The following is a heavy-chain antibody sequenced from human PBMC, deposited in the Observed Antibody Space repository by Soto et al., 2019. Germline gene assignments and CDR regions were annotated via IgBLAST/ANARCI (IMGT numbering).Heavy chain of an antibody. CDR3: ARDITMVRGGQNWFDP. D-gene: IGHD3-10*01. V-gene: IGHV1-69*13. CDR1: GGTFSSYA. CDR2: IIPIFGTA. Sequence: SVKVSCKASGGTFSSYAISWVRQAPGQGLEWMGGIIPIFGTANYAQKFQGRVRITADESTSTAYMELSSLRSEDTAVYYCARDITMVRGGQNWFDPWGQGTLVTVSS. J-gene: IGHJ5*02.